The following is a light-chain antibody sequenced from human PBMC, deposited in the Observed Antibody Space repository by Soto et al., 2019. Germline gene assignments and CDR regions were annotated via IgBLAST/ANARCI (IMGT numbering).Light chain of an antibody. CDR3: QQYNNWPPKWT. CDR2: GAS. J-gene: IGKJ1*01. V-gene: IGKV3-15*01. Sequence: EVVMTQSPGTLSVSPGERATLSFGASQSVSSNLAWYQQKPGQAPRLLIYGASTTATGIPARFSGSGSGTEFTLTISSLQSEDFAVYYCQQYNNWPPKWTFGQGTKV. CDR1: QSVSSN.